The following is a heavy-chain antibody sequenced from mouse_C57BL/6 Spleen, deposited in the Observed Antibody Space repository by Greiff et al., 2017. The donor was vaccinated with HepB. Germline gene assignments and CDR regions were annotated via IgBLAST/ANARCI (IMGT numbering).Heavy chain of an antibody. V-gene: IGHV1-85*01. CDR1: GYTFTSYD. J-gene: IGHJ4*01. CDR3: ARYWDYGLYAMDY. Sequence: QVQLQQSGPELVKPGASVKLSCKASGYTFTSYDINWVKQRPGQGLELIGWIYPRDGSTKYNEKFKGKATLTVDTSSSTAYMELHSLTSEDSAVYFCARYWDYGLYAMDYWGQGTSVTVSS. D-gene: IGHD1-1*01. CDR2: IYPRDGST.